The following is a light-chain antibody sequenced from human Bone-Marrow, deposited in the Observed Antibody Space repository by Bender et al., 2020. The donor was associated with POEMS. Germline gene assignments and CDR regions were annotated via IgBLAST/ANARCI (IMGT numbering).Light chain of an antibody. J-gene: IGLJ2*01. Sequence: SYELTQPPSVSVSPGQTATITCSGDKLGDEYVSWYQQKPGQSPVLVIYQDFKRPSGIPERFSGSYFENTATLTISGTQAMDETDYYCQAWVPITVIFGGGTRLTVL. CDR2: QDF. CDR1: KLGDEY. CDR3: QAWVPITVI. V-gene: IGLV3-1*01.